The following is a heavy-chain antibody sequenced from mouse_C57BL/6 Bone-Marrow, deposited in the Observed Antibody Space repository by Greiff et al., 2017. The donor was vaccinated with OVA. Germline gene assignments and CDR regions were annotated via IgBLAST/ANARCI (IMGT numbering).Heavy chain of an antibody. CDR2: SRNKANDYTT. V-gene: IGHV7-1*01. J-gene: IGHJ4*01. Sequence: EVKLMESGGGLVQSGRSLRLSCATSGFTFSDFYMEWVRQAPGKGLEWIAASRNKANDYTTEYSASVKGRFIVSRDTSQSILYLQMNALRAEDTAIYYCARDANWHAMGYWGQGASVTVSS. CDR3: ARDANWHAMGY. CDR1: GFTFSDFY.